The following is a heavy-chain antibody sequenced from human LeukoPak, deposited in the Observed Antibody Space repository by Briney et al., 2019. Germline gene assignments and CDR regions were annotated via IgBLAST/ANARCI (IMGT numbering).Heavy chain of an antibody. V-gene: IGHV4-59*08. J-gene: IGHJ4*02. CDR3: ARHSGSGFQPFDY. D-gene: IGHD3-10*01. Sequence: SETLSLTCTVSGGSISSYYWSWIRQPPGKGLEWIGYIYYSGSTNYNPSLKSRVTISVDTSKNQFSLKLSSVTAADTAVYYCARHSGSGFQPFDYWGQGTLVTVSS. CDR1: GGSISSYY. CDR2: IYYSGST.